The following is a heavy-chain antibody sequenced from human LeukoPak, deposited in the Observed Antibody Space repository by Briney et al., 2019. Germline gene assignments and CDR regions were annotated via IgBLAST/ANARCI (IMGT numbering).Heavy chain of an antibody. CDR2: ISGSGGST. CDR1: GFTFSSYA. Sequence: GGSLTVSCAASGFTFSSYAMSWVRQAPGKGLEWVSAISGSGGSTYYADSVKGRFTISRDNSKNTLYLQMNSLRAEDTAVYYCAKDTGLVSYYYGMDAWGQGTTVTVSS. J-gene: IGHJ6*02. CDR3: AKDTGLVSYYYGMDA. D-gene: IGHD1-14*01. V-gene: IGHV3-23*01.